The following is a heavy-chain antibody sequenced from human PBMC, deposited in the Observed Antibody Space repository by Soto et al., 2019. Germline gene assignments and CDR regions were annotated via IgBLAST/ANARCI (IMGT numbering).Heavy chain of an antibody. CDR1: GYTFTSYY. CDR2: INPSGGST. J-gene: IGHJ6*03. CDR3: ASIGYCSGGSCYNASAYYYMDV. V-gene: IGHV1-46*03. D-gene: IGHD2-15*01. Sequence: ASVKVSCKASGYTFTSYYMHWVRQAPGQGLEWMGIINPSGGSTSYAQKFQGRVTMTRDTSTSTVYMELSSLRSEDTAVYYCASIGYCSGGSCYNASAYYYMDVWGKGNTVTVSS.